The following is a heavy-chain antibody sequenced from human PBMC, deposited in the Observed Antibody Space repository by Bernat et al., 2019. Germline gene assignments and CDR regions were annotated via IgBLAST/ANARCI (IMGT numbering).Heavy chain of an antibody. CDR1: GYTFTSYA. Sequence: QVQLVQSGAEEKKPGASVKVSCKASGYTFTSYAMHWVRQAPGQRLEWMGWINAGNGNTKYSQKFQGRVTITRDTSASTAYMELSSLRSEDTAVYYCAKDSLHCSGGSCYNWFDPWGQGTLVTVSS. V-gene: IGHV1-3*05. CDR2: INAGNGNT. J-gene: IGHJ5*02. D-gene: IGHD2-15*01. CDR3: AKDSLHCSGGSCYNWFDP.